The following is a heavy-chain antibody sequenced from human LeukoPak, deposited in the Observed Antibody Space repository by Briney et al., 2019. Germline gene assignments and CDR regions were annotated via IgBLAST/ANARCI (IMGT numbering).Heavy chain of an antibody. CDR1: GFTFSDYY. D-gene: IGHD2-15*01. CDR2: ISSSGTTI. V-gene: IGHV3-11*04. Sequence: GGSPRLSCAASGFTFSDYYMSWLRQAPGKGLEWVSYISSSGTTIYYADSVKGRFTISRDNAKNSLYLQMNSLRAEDTAVYYCAKDGDYCSGGSCYSGFDYWGQGTLVTVSS. CDR3: AKDGDYCSGGSCYSGFDY. J-gene: IGHJ4*02.